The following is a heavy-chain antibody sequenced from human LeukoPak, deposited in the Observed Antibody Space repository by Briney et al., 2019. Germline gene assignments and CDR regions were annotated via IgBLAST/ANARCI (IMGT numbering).Heavy chain of an antibody. CDR2: ISGSGGST. CDR1: GFIFNNYA. Sequence: GGSLRPSCAASGFIFNNYAMSWVRQAPGKGLEWVSTISGSGGSTYYADSVKGRFTISRDNPKNTLYLQMNSLRGEDTAVYYCAKDYRASSGSYYFDYWGQGTLVTVSS. D-gene: IGHD1-26*01. V-gene: IGHV3-23*01. J-gene: IGHJ4*02. CDR3: AKDYRASSGSYYFDY.